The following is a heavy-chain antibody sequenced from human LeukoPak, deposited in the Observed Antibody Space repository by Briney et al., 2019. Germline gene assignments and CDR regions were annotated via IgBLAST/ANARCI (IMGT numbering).Heavy chain of an antibody. J-gene: IGHJ4*02. CDR1: GFTFSNYG. CDR2: ISYDGSNK. CDR3: ARDRDSSGWYYFDY. Sequence: GGSLRLSCAASGFTFSNYGMHWVRQAPGKGLEWVAVISYDGSNKYYTDSVKGRFTISRDNSKNTLYLQMNSLRAEDTAVYYCARDRDSSGWYYFDYWGQGTLVTVSS. D-gene: IGHD6-19*01. V-gene: IGHV3-30*03.